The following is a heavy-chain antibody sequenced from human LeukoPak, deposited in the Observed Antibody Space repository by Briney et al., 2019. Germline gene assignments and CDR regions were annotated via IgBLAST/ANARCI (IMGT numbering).Heavy chain of an antibody. V-gene: IGHV1-69*13. D-gene: IGHD2-15*01. CDR3: ARDGGYCSGGSCTFFDY. CDR1: GGTFSSYA. J-gene: IGHJ4*02. CDR2: IIPIFGTA. Sequence: SVKVSCKASGGTFSSYAISWVRQAPGQGLEWMGGIIPIFGTANYAQKSQGRVAITADESTSTAYMELSSLRSEDTAVYYCARDGGYCSGGSCTFFDYWGQGTLVTVSS.